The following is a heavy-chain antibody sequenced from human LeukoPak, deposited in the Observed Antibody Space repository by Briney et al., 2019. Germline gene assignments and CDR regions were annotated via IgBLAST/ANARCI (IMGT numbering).Heavy chain of an antibody. CDR1: VLTLSYNY. Sequence: GRSLRLSRAASVLTLSYNYMSWVRRARAKGLQRVSVIYSKTSAYYADSLKGRFTISRHNSKNTLYLQMTSLRAEDTAVYYCARDIPVDSRSSVPKPVRDSSGQGTLVTVSS. V-gene: IGHV3-53*04. J-gene: IGHJ5*02. CDR2: IYSKTSA. CDR3: ARDIPVDSRSSVPKPVRDS. D-gene: IGHD6-6*01.